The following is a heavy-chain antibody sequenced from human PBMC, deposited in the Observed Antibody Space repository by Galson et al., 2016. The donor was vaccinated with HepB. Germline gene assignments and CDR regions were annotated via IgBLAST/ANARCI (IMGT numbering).Heavy chain of an antibody. V-gene: IGHV3-23*01. CDR2: IDGPTPNT. CDR3: TTWLSHHFDY. J-gene: IGHJ4*02. D-gene: IGHD6-19*01. Sequence: SLRLSCAASGFTFRNYALSWVRRAPGKGLEWVSHIDGPTPNTHYADSVRGRFSIYRDNSRATLYLQMDSLTAEDSAIYYCTTWLSHHFDYWGRGTRVTVSS. CDR1: GFTFRNYA.